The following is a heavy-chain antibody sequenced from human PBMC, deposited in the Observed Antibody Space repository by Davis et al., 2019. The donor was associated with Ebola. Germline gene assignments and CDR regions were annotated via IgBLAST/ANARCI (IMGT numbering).Heavy chain of an antibody. V-gene: IGHV1-2*02. CDR1: GYTFTGYY. Sequence: ASVKVSCKASGYTFTGYYMHWVRQAPGQGLEWMGWINPNSGGTNYAQKFQGRVTMTRDTSISTAYMELSRLRSDDTAVYYCARVPRSITIFGVVQAFDYWGQGTLVTVSS. CDR3: ARVPRSITIFGVVQAFDY. D-gene: IGHD3-3*01. CDR2: INPNSGGT. J-gene: IGHJ4*02.